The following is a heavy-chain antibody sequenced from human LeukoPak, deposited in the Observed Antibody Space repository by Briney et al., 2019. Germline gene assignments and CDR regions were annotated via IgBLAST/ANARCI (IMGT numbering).Heavy chain of an antibody. D-gene: IGHD2-2*01. CDR1: GYSISSGYY. J-gene: IGHJ4*02. V-gene: IGHV4-38-2*02. CDR2: IYHSGGT. Sequence: TTSETLSLTCTVSGYSISSGYYWGWIRQPPGKGLEWIGSIYHSGGTYYNPSLKSRVTISVDTSKNQFSLKLSSVTAADTAVYYCAREPSANVVVVPAAWEDDYWGRGTLVTVSS. CDR3: AREPSANVVVVPAAWEDDY.